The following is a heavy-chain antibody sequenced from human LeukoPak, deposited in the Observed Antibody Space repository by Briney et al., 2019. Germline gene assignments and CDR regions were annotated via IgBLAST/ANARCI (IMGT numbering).Heavy chain of an antibody. D-gene: IGHD2-2*01. V-gene: IGHV3-9*01. Sequence: GGSLRLSCAASGFNFEEYAMHWVRQTPGKGLEWVSDISWNSATTAYADFVKGRFTISRDNAKNSLYLQMNSLRVEDTALYYCAKAGCGSTTCYDNSRGQGTLVTVSS. CDR3: AKAGCGSTTCYDNS. CDR1: GFNFEEYA. CDR2: ISWNSATT. J-gene: IGHJ5*01.